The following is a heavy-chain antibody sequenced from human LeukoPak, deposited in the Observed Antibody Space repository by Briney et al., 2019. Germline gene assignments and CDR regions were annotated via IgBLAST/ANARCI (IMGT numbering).Heavy chain of an antibody. D-gene: IGHD3-22*01. CDR3: ARDSDRYYFDY. CDR2: IYYSGST. V-gene: IGHV4-31*03. Sequence: SQTLSLTCTVSGGSISSGGYYWSWIRQHPGKGLEWIGYIYYSGSTYYNPSLKSRVTISVDTSKNQFSLKLSPVTAADTAVYYCARDSDRYYFDYWGQGTLVTVSS. CDR1: GGSISSGGYY. J-gene: IGHJ4*02.